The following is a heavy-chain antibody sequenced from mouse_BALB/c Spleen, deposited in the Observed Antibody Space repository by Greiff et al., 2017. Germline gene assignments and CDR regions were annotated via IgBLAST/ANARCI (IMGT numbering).Heavy chain of an antibody. J-gene: IGHJ2*01. CDR3: ARSGGNYHYFDY. CDR2: IDPANGNT. V-gene: IGHV14-3*02. CDR1: GFNIKDTY. Sequence: VHVKQSGAELVKPGASVKLSCTASGFNIKDTYMHWVKQRPEQGLEWIGRIDPANGNTKYDPKFQGKATITADTSSNTAYLQLSSLTSEDTAVYYCARSGGNYHYFDYWGQGTTLTVSS. D-gene: IGHD2-1*01.